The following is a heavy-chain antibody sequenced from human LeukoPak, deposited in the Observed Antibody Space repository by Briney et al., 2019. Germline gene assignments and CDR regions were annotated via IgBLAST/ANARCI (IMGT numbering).Heavy chain of an antibody. D-gene: IGHD3-3*01. J-gene: IGHJ5*02. CDR1: GGTFSSYT. CDR2: IIPILGIA. CDR3: ASWSESDTIFGVPRGNWFDP. V-gene: IGHV1-69*02. Sequence: SVKVSCKASGGTFSSYTISWVRQAPGQGLELMGRIIPILGIANYAQKFQGRVTITADKSTSTAYMELHSLRLEDTAVYFCASWSESDTIFGVPRGNWFDPWGQGTLVTVSS.